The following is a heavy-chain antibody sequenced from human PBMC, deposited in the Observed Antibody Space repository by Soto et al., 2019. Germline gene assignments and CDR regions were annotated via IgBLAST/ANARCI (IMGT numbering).Heavy chain of an antibody. D-gene: IGHD3-10*01. V-gene: IGHV4-59*01. Sequence: SETLSLTCTVSGGSMSGYYWSWIRQPPGEGLEWIGYIYYSGSTKYNPSLKSRVTISVDTSKNQFSLKLSSVTAADTAVYYCARDVSLSGSGSYLTYYYYGMDVWGQGTTVTVSS. CDR1: GGSMSGYY. CDR2: IYYSGST. J-gene: IGHJ6*02. CDR3: ARDVSLSGSGSYLTYYYYGMDV.